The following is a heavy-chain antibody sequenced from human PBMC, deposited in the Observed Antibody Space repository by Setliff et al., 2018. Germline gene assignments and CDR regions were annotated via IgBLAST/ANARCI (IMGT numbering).Heavy chain of an antibody. D-gene: IGHD6-13*01. V-gene: IGHV4-34*01. J-gene: IGHJ6*03. CDR1: GGSFSGYY. Sequence: PSETLSLTCAVYGGSFSGYYWSWNRQPPGKGLEWIGEINHSGSTNYNPSLKSRVTISVDTSKNQFSLKLSSGTAADTAVYYCARDFSSSWYGSYYYYYYMDVWGKGTTVTVSS. CDR3: ARDFSSSWYGSYYYYYYMDV. CDR2: INHSGST.